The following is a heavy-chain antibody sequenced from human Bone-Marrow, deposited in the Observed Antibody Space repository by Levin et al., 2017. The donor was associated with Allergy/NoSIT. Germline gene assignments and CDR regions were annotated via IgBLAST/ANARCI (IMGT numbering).Heavy chain of an antibody. J-gene: IGHJ4*01. Sequence: GESLKISCAASGFTLSSYGLHWVRQGPGKGLEWVAGIWYDGIAKYYQDSVKGRFTISRDNSKNTLYLQMNSLRVDDTAVYYCAKVGYCSSTTYSDFESWGQGTLVTVSS. CDR2: IWYDGIAK. V-gene: IGHV3-33*06. CDR3: AKVGYCSSTTYSDFES. D-gene: IGHD2-2*01. CDR1: GFTLSSYG.